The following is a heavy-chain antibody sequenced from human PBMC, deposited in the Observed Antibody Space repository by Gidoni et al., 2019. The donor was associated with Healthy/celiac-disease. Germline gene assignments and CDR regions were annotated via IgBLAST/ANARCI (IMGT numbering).Heavy chain of an antibody. CDR1: GFPFSSYG. Sequence: QVQLVESGGGVVQPGWSLRLSCSASGFPFSSYGMHWVRQAPGKGLEWVAVIWYDGSNKYYADSVKGRFTISRDNSKNTLYLQMNSLRAEDTAVYYCARDRVAVAGGPFDYWGQGTLVTVSS. J-gene: IGHJ4*02. CDR2: IWYDGSNK. V-gene: IGHV3-33*01. CDR3: ARDRVAVAGGPFDY. D-gene: IGHD6-19*01.